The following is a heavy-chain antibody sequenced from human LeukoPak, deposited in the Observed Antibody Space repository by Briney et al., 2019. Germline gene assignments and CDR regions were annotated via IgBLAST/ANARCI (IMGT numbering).Heavy chain of an antibody. CDR2: INHSGST. D-gene: IGHD2-2*01. J-gene: IGHJ5*02. CDR1: GGSFSGYY. Sequence: SETLSLTCTVYGGSFSGYYWRWIRQPPGKRLEWIGEINHSGSTNYNPSLKSRVTMSVDTSKNQFSLKLSSVTAADTAVYFCARLDIVVAPASVPAVGFDPWGQGTLVTVSS. CDR3: ARLDIVVAPASVPAVGFDP. V-gene: IGHV4-34*01.